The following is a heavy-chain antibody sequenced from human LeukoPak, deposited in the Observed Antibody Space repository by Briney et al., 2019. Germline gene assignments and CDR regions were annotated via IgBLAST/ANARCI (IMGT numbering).Heavy chain of an antibody. CDR3: ARGVPNDYGDYDGRGV. Sequence: PSETLSLTCAVYGGSFSGYYWSWIRQPPGKGLEWIGEINHSGSTNYNPSLKSRVTISVDTSKNQFSLKLSSVTAADTAVYYCARGVPNDYGDYDGRGVWGQGTLVTVSS. D-gene: IGHD4-17*01. CDR1: GGSFSGYY. CDR2: INHSGST. J-gene: IGHJ4*02. V-gene: IGHV4-34*01.